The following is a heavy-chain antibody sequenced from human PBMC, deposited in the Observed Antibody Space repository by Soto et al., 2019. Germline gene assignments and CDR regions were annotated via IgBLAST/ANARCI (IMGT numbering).Heavy chain of an antibody. CDR1: GYTFTSYA. V-gene: IGHV1-3*01. CDR2: INAGNGNT. J-gene: IGHJ5*02. D-gene: IGHD6-19*01. CDR3: SRVHSGWYEGRGFDP. Sequence: QVQLVQSGAEVKKPGASVKVSCKASGYTFTSYAMHWVRQAPGQRLEWMGWINAGNGNTKYSQKFQGRVTITRDTSARTAYMELSSLGSEDTAVYYCSRVHSGWYEGRGFDPWGQGTLVTVSS.